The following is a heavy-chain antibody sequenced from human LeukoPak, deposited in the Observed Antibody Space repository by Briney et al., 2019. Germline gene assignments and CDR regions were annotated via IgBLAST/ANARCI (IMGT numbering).Heavy chain of an antibody. CDR2: ISADGSRD. Sequence: TGGSLRLSCAASGFTYSGQAMHWVRQAPGKGLEWVAVISADGSRDFYANSVKGRFTISRDNSENTLSLRMNSLRVEDTAVYYCARDIYCSGSVGCIDYWGQGTRVTVSS. CDR1: GFTYSGQA. J-gene: IGHJ4*02. V-gene: IGHV3-30-3*01. D-gene: IGHD6-19*01. CDR3: ARDIYCSGSVGCIDY.